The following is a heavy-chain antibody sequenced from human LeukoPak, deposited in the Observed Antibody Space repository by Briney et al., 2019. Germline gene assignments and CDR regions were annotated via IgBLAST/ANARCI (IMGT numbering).Heavy chain of an antibody. Sequence: PSETLSLTCAVYGGSFSGYYWSWIRQPPGKGLEWIGEINHSGSTNYNPSLKSRVTISVDTSKNQFPLKLSSVTAADTAVYYCARGTGYSGCDYGVIAAATTQYYFDYWGQGTLVTVSS. CDR1: GGSFSGYY. CDR3: ARGTGYSGCDYGVIAAATTQYYFDY. D-gene: IGHD5-12*01. V-gene: IGHV4-34*01. CDR2: INHSGST. J-gene: IGHJ4*02.